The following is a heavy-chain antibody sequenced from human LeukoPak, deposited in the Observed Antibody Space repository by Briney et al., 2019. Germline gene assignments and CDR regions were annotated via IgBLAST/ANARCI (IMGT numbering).Heavy chain of an antibody. CDR3: ARRSGIAVAGAFDY. CDR2: INPNSGGT. Sequence: ASVKVSCKASGYTFTGYYMHWVRQAPGQGLEWMGWINPNSGGTNYAQKFQGRVTMTRDTSISTAYMELSRLRSDDTAVYYCARRSGIAVAGAFDYWGQGTLVTVSS. CDR1: GYTFTGYY. V-gene: IGHV1-2*02. J-gene: IGHJ4*02. D-gene: IGHD6-19*01.